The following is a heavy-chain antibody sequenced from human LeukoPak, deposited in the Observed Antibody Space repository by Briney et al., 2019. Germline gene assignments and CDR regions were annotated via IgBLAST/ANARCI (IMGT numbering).Heavy chain of an antibody. CDR3: SRESGAFCPFGY. D-gene: IGHD1-26*01. CDR2: ISLTGET. J-gene: IGHJ4*02. V-gene: IGHV4-4*02. CDR1: GFTFSSYAM. Sequence: GSLRLSCAASGFTFSSYAMNWVRQAPGKGLEWIGEISLTGETNYNPSLNGRVTMSLDKSRNQLSLKLTSVTAADTAIYYCSRESGAFCPFGYWGQGTLVIVPP.